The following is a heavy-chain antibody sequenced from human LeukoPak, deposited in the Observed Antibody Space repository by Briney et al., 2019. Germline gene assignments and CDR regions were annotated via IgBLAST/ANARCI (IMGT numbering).Heavy chain of an antibody. CDR1: GFTFSSYA. Sequence: GRSLRLSCAASGFTFSSYAMHWVGQAPGRGLEGVAVISYDGSNKYYADSVKGRLTISRDNSKNTLYLQMNRLRAEDTAVYYCARDRRIAAAGTALDYWGQGTLVTVSS. J-gene: IGHJ4*02. CDR3: ARDRRIAAAGTALDY. D-gene: IGHD6-13*01. V-gene: IGHV3-30-3*01. CDR2: ISYDGSNK.